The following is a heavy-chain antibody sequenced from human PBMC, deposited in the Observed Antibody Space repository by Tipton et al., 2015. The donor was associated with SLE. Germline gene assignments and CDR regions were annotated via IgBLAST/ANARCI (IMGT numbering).Heavy chain of an antibody. J-gene: IGHJ4*02. CDR2: ISYSETT. D-gene: IGHD2-15*01. V-gene: IGHV4-59*11. CDR1: GGSISSHY. Sequence: TLSLTCTVSGGSISSHYWSWIRQPPGKGLEWIGYISYSETTNYNPSLKSRVTISVDTSKNQFSLKLRSVTVADTAVYYCAGAWQGYCSGGTCYVLDYWGQGTLVTVSS. CDR3: AGAWQGYCSGGTCYVLDY.